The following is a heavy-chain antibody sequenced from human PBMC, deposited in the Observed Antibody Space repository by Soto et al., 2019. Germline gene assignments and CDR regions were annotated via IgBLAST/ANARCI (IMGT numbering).Heavy chain of an antibody. Sequence: ASVRVSCKASGYTFTGYYMHWVRQAPGQGLEWMGWINPNSGGTNYAQKLQGRVTMTRDTSISTAYMELSRLRSDDTAVYYCARDDAIFGVVPSYGMDVWGQGTTVTLSS. CDR2: INPNSGGT. J-gene: IGHJ6*02. CDR1: GYTFTGYY. V-gene: IGHV1-2*02. D-gene: IGHD3-3*01. CDR3: ARDDAIFGVVPSYGMDV.